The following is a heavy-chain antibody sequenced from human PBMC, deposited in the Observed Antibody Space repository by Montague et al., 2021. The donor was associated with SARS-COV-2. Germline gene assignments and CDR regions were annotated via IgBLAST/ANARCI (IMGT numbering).Heavy chain of an antibody. D-gene: IGHD3-3*01. V-gene: IGHV4-39*01. CDR1: GGSISSSSYF. Sequence: SETLSLTCTVSGGSISSSSYFWGWIRQPPGKGLEWIGSIYYSGSTYYXPSVKSRVTISVDTSKNQFSLKLSSVTAADTAVFYCARKTSRGLTIFGVVTASYCFDYWGQGTLVTVSS. CDR2: IYYSGST. CDR3: ARKTSRGLTIFGVVTASYCFDY. J-gene: IGHJ4*02.